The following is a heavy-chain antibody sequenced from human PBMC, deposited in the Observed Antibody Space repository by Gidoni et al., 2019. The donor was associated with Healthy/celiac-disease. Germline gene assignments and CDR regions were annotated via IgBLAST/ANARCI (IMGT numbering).Heavy chain of an antibody. CDR2: ISGSGGST. J-gene: IGHJ3*02. V-gene: IGHV3-23*01. CDR3: AKAPAILPDAFDI. Sequence: EVQLLESGGGLVQPGGSLRLSCAASGSTFSSYAMSWVRQAPGKGLEWVSAISGSGGSTYYADSVKGRFTISRDNSKNTLYLQMNSLRAEDTAVYYCAKAPAILPDAFDIWGQGTMVTVSS. D-gene: IGHD2-2*02. CDR1: GSTFSSYA.